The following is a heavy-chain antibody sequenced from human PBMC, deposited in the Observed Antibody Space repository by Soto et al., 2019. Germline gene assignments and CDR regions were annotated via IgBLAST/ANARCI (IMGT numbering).Heavy chain of an antibody. J-gene: IGHJ6*02. V-gene: IGHV4-39*01. Sequence: SLTCTVSGGSISSSSYYWGWIRQPPGKGLEWIGSIYYSGSTYYNPSLKSRVTISVDTSKNQFSLELSSVTAADTAVYYCARLGYTTINYYYYYGMDVWGQGTTVTVSS. CDR2: IYYSGST. CDR3: ARLGYTTINYYYYYGMDV. CDR1: GGSISSSSYY. D-gene: IGHD5-18*01.